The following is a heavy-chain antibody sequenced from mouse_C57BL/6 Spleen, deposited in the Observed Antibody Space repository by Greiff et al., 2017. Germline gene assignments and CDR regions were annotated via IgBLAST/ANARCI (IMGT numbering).Heavy chain of an antibody. J-gene: IGHJ4*01. D-gene: IGHD1-1*02. CDR2: ISSGSSTI. Sequence: DVHLVESGGGLVKPGGSLKLSCAASGFTFSDYGMHWVRQAPKKGLEWVAYISSGSSTISYANTVKGRFTITRDNDKTTLFLQMTSLRSEDTAMYYCARTMFRYAMDYWGQGTSVTVSS. V-gene: IGHV5-17*01. CDR1: GFTFSDYG. CDR3: ARTMFRYAMDY.